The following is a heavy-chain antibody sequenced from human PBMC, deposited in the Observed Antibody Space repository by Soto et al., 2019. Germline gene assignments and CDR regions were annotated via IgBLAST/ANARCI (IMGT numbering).Heavy chain of an antibody. Sequence: QVQLVQSGAEVKKPGSSVKVSCKASGGNFNSYAISWVRQAPGQGLEWMGGIIPILGTANYAQNFQGRVTITADESTSTAYMELSSMRSDDTAVYYCAREVAVAGHLAKFDYWGHGTLVTVSS. CDR2: IIPILGTA. CDR1: GGNFNSYA. D-gene: IGHD6-19*01. V-gene: IGHV1-69*11. CDR3: AREVAVAGHLAKFDY. J-gene: IGHJ4*01.